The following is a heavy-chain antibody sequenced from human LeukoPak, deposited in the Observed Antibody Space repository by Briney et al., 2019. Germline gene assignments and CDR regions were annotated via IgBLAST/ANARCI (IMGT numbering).Heavy chain of an antibody. CDR3: ARTRSRGGYYGVFDY. D-gene: IGHD3-3*01. V-gene: IGHV4-61*02. CDR2: IYTSGST. Sequence: SDTLSLTCTVSGGTISSGSYYWGWIRQPPGKGLEWIGRIYTSGSTNYNPSLKSRVTISVDTSKNQFSLKLSSVTAADTAVYYCARTRSRGGYYGVFDYWAQGTLVPVSS. CDR1: GGTISSGSYY. J-gene: IGHJ4*02.